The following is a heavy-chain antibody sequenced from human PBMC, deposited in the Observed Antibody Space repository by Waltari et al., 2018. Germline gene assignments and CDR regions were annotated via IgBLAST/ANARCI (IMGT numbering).Heavy chain of an antibody. CDR1: GYTFTSYD. D-gene: IGHD6-13*01. CDR2: MNPNSGNT. V-gene: IGHV1-8*03. Sequence: QVQLVQSGAEVKKPGASVKVSCKASGYTFTSYDINWVRQATGQGLEWMGWMNPNSGNTGYAQKFQGRVTITRNTSISTAYMELSSLRSEDTAVYYCARSSGIAAAGTNYFDYWGQGTLVTVSS. CDR3: ARSSGIAAAGTNYFDY. J-gene: IGHJ4*02.